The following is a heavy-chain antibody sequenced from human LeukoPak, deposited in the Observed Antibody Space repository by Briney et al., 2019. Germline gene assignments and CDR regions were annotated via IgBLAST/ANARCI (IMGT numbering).Heavy chain of an antibody. CDR2: ISGSGGST. CDR3: ARDLNYYDSSGYGH. J-gene: IGHJ4*02. D-gene: IGHD3-22*01. Sequence: PGGSLRLSCAASGFTFSSYAMSWVRQAPGKGLEWVSAISGSGGSTYYADSVKGRFTISRDNSKNTLDLQMNSLRAEDTAVYYCARDLNYYDSSGYGHWGQGTLVTVSS. V-gene: IGHV3-23*01. CDR1: GFTFSSYA.